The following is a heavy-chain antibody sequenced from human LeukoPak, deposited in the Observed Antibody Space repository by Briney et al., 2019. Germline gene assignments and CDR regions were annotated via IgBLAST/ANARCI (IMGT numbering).Heavy chain of an antibody. CDR3: AREWRAKYYYDSSGLDY. V-gene: IGHV4-59*01. D-gene: IGHD3-22*01. CDR1: GGSISSYY. Sequence: SETLYLTCTVSGGSISSYYWSWIRQPPGKGLEWIGYIYYSGSTNYNPSLKSRVTISVDTSKNQFSLKLSSVTAADTAVYYCAREWRAKYYYDSSGLDYWGQGTLVTVSS. J-gene: IGHJ4*02. CDR2: IYYSGST.